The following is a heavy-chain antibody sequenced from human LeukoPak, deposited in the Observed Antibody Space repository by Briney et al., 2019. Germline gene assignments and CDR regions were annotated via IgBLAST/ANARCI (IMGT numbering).Heavy chain of an antibody. D-gene: IGHD3-22*01. CDR3: AREIAYSSGS. V-gene: IGHV4-34*01. Sequence: SETLSLTXAVYGGSFSGYYWSWIRQPPGKGLEWIGEINHSGSTNYNPSLKSRVTISVDTSKNQFSLKLSSVTAANTAVYYCAREIAYSSGSWGQGTLVTVSS. CDR1: GGSFSGYY. CDR2: INHSGST. J-gene: IGHJ5*02.